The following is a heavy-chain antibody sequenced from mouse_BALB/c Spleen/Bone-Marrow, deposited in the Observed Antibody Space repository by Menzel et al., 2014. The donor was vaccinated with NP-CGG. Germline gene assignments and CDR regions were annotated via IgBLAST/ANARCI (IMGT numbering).Heavy chain of an antibody. CDR2: INPSNGGT. CDR1: GYTFTSYY. CDR3: TRGLRAWFAY. J-gene: IGHJ3*01. D-gene: IGHD3-1*01. Sequence: VQLQESGAGLVKPGASVKLSCKASGYTFTSYYMYWVKQRPGQGLEWIGGINPSNGGTNFNEKFKSKATLTVDKSSSTAYMQLSSLTSEDSAVYYCTRGLRAWFAYWGQGTPVTVSA. V-gene: IGHV1S81*02.